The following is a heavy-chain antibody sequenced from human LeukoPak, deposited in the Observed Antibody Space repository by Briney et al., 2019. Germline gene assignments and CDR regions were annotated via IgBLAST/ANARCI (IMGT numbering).Heavy chain of an antibody. D-gene: IGHD3-10*01. CDR2: IRYNGNNQ. V-gene: IGHV3-30*02. CDR1: GFTLSSHA. J-gene: IGHJ6*03. Sequence: GGSLRLSCAASGFTLSSHAMSWVRQAPGKGLEWVAFIRYNGNNQYYADSVKGRFTISRDNSKNTLYLQMNSLKGDDTAVYYCAKDSAFYYIDVWGKGTTVIISS. CDR3: AKDSAFYYIDV.